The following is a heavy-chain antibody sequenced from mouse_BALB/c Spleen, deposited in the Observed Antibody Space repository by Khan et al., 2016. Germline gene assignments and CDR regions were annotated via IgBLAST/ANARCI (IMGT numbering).Heavy chain of an antibody. J-gene: IGHJ2*01. Sequence: QVQLQQSGAELARPGASVKLSCKASGYTFTTYWMQWVKQRPGQGLEWIGAIYPGDGDTRYTQTFKGKATLTADKSSSTAYMQLSSLASEDSAVYYCARGNSYYDSDYWGQGTTLTVSS. D-gene: IGHD2-4*01. CDR3: ARGNSYYDSDY. CDR1: GYTFTTYW. CDR2: IYPGDGDT. V-gene: IGHV1-87*01.